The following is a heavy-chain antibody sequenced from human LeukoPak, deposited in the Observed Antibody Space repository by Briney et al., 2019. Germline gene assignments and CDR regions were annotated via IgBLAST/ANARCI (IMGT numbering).Heavy chain of an antibody. CDR1: GFTFNNYA. V-gene: IGHV3-23*01. D-gene: IGHD2-2*01. J-gene: IGHJ3*02. Sequence: GGSLRLSCAASGFTFNNYAMNWVRQAPGKGLEWVSALSNSGGNTYYTDSVKGRFTISRDNSKNTLYLQMNSLRAEDTAVYYCARDGPAAPGAFDIWGQGTMVTVSS. CDR2: LSNSGGNT. CDR3: ARDGPAAPGAFDI.